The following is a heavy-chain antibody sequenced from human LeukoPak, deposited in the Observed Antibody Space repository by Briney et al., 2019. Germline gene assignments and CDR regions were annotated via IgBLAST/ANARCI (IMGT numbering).Heavy chain of an antibody. CDR3: ARDAAQLRYFDWLLYGSYFDY. V-gene: IGHV3-21*01. CDR1: GFTFSSYS. Sequence: GGSLRLSCAASGFTFSSYSMNWLRQPPGMGLDRVSSISSSSSYIYYADSLNGRFTISRDNAKNSLYLQMNSLRAEDTAVYYCARDAAQLRYFDWLLYGSYFDYWGQGTLVTVSS. D-gene: IGHD3-9*01. J-gene: IGHJ4*02. CDR2: ISSSSSYI.